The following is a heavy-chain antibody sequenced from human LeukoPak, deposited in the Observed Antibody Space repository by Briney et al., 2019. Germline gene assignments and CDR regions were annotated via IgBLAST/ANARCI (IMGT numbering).Heavy chain of an antibody. CDR1: GGTFSSYA. J-gene: IGHJ4*02. CDR2: IIPILGIA. D-gene: IGHD6-13*01. Sequence: SVKVSCKASGGTFSSYAISWVRQAPGQGLEWMGRIIPILGIANYAQKFQGRVTITADKSTSTAYMELSSLRSEDTAVYYCARIPSSSWVYFDYWGQGTLVTVSS. CDR3: ARIPSSSWVYFDY. V-gene: IGHV1-69*04.